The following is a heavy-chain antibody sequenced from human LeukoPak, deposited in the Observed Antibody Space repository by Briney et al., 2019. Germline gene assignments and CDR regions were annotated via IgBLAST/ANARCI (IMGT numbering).Heavy chain of an antibody. V-gene: IGHV4-59*01. CDR3: ARAGMFGDLDV. D-gene: IGHD3-10*02. J-gene: IGHJ6*04. CDR2: IYYTGNT. CDR1: GGSISTFY. Sequence: PSETLSLTCTVSGGSISTFYWNWIRQPPGKGLEWIGYIYYTGNTDYNSSLKSRLTISIDTSKNRFSLKLNSVTAADTAVYYCARAGMFGDLDVWGKGTTVTISS.